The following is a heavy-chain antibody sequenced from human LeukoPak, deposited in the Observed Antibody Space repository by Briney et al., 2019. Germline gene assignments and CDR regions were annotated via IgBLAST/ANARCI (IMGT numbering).Heavy chain of an antibody. V-gene: IGHV3-9*01. Sequence: PGRSLRLSCAASGFTFDDYAMHWVRQAPGKGLEWVSGISWNSGSIGYADSVKGRFTISRDNAKNSLYLQMNSPRAEDTALYYCAKGRYSYGFDYWGQGTLVTVSS. CDR2: ISWNSGSI. J-gene: IGHJ4*02. CDR3: AKGRYSYGFDY. D-gene: IGHD5-18*01. CDR1: GFTFDDYA.